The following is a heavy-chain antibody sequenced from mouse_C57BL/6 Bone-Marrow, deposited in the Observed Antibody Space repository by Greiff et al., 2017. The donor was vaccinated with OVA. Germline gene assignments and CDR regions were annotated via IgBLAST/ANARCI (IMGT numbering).Heavy chain of an antibody. D-gene: IGHD2-1*01. J-gene: IGHJ4*01. CDR2: ISNGGGST. Sequence: DVMLVESGGGLVQPGGSLKLSCAASGFTFSDYYMYWVRQTPEKRLEWVAYISNGGGSTYYPDTVKGRFTISRDNAKNTLYLQMSRLKSEDTAMYYCARRGNYVLYYYAMDYWGQGTSVTVSS. CDR1: GFTFSDYY. CDR3: ARRGNYVLYYYAMDY. V-gene: IGHV5-12*01.